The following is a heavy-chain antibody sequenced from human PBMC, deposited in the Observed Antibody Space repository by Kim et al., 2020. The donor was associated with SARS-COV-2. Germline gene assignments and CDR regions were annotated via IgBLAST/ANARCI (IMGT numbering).Heavy chain of an antibody. V-gene: IGHV3-30*01. J-gene: IGHJ4*02. CDR2: DGSNK. CDR3: ARAHDYDY. D-gene: IGHD4-17*01. Sequence: DGSNKYYADSVKGRFTISRDNSKNTLYLQMNSLRAEDTAVYYCARAHDYDYWGQGTLVTVSS.